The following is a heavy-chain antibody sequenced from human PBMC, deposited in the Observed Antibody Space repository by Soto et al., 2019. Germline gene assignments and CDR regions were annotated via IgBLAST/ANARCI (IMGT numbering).Heavy chain of an antibody. CDR1: GFTFSSYA. J-gene: IGHJ5*02. V-gene: IGHV3-21*01. Sequence: GGSLRLSCAASGFTFSSYAMSWVRQAPGKGLEWVSSISSSSSYIYYADSVKGRFTISRDNAKNSLYLQMNSLRAEDTAVYYCARAENWFDPWGQGTLVTVSS. CDR2: ISSSSSYI. CDR3: ARAENWFDP.